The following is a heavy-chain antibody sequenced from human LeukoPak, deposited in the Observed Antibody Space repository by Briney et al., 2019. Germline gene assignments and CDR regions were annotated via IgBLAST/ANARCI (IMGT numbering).Heavy chain of an antibody. V-gene: IGHV4-59*08. CDR2: IYQSGST. D-gene: IGHD1-26*01. J-gene: IGHJ6*02. CDR3: ARHSDMWRYAMDV. CDR1: GGSISFY. Sequence: PSETLPLTCTVSGGSISFYWSWFRQSPGKGLEWIGQIYQSGSTDYNPSLRSRVTISRDTSKNQFSLQLTSVTAADTAVYYCARHSDMWRYAMDVWGQGTTVTVSS.